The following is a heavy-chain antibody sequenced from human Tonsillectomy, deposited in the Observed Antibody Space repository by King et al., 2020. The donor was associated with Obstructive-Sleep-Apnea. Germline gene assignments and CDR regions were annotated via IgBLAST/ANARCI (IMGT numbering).Heavy chain of an antibody. Sequence: VQLVESGGGLVQPGGSLRLSCAASGFTFSNYAMNWXRQAPGKGLEWVSTINIXSYTTYYADSVKGRFTISRDNSKNTLYLQMNSLXXEDTATYXCAXXSXXXXXXXXXXYXDXXXQXTXVTVSX. CDR1: GFTFSNYA. CDR3: AXXSXXXXXXXXXXYXDX. V-gene: IGHV3-23*04. CDR2: INIXSYTT. J-gene: IGHJ4*02.